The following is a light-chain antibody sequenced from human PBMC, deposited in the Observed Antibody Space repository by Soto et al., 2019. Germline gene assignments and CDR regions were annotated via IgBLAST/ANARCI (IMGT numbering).Light chain of an antibody. J-gene: IGKJ2*01. V-gene: IGKV3-20*01. CDR1: ESVSSSY. Sequence: EIVLTQSPGTLSLSPGEGATLSCRASESVSSSYIAWFQQKPGQAPRLLIYDASSRATGIPDRFSGSGSGTEFTLNISRLEPEDFAVYYCQQYGTSPYTFGQGTKLEIK. CDR3: QQYGTSPYT. CDR2: DAS.